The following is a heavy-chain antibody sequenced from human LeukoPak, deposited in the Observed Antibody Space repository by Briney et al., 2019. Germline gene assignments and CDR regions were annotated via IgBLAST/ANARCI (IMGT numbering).Heavy chain of an antibody. V-gene: IGHV3-74*01. Sequence: GGSLRLSCAASGFTFSSYWMHWVRQAPGKGLVWVSRINSDGSSTSYADSVKGRFTISRDNAKNTLYLQMNSLRAEDTAVYYCARANYYGSGRAAFDIWRQGTMVTVSS. CDR1: GFTFSSYW. D-gene: IGHD3-10*01. CDR3: ARANYYGSGRAAFDI. J-gene: IGHJ3*02. CDR2: INSDGSST.